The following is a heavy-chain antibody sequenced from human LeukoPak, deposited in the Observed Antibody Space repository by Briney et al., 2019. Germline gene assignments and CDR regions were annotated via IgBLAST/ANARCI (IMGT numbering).Heavy chain of an antibody. J-gene: IGHJ3*02. D-gene: IGHD6-13*01. CDR2: ISGDGSAT. Sequence: GGSLRLSCAASGFTFSTYWMHWVRQAPGKGLVWVSRISGDGSATTYADSMKGRFTVSRDNAKNTLYLQLSSLRAGDTAIYYCARTTGGPASTWAFDIWGQGTMVTVS. CDR3: ARTTGGPASTWAFDI. CDR1: GFTFSTYW. V-gene: IGHV3-74*01.